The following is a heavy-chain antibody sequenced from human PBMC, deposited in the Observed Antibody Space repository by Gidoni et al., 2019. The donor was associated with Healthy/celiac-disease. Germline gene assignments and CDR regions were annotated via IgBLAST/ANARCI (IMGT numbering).Heavy chain of an antibody. J-gene: IGHJ5*02. CDR2: ISAYNGNT. CDR3: AREALRRWFDP. V-gene: IGHV1-18*04. D-gene: IGHD4-17*01. CDR1: GYTFTSYD. Sequence: QVQLVQSGAEVNKTGASVKVSCKASGYTFTSYDISWVRQAPGQGLEWMGWISAYNGNTNDAQKLQGRVTMTTDTSTSTAYMERRSLRSDDTAVYYCAREALRRWFDPWGQGTLVTVSS.